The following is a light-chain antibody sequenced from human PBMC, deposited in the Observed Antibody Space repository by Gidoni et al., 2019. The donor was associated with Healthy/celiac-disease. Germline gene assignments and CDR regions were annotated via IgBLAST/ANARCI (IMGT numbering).Light chain of an antibody. CDR2: AAS. CDR1: QSISSY. CDR3: QQSYSTPPT. V-gene: IGKV1-39*01. Sequence: DIQMNQAPSSLSSSVGDRVTITCRASQSISSYLNWYQQKPGKAPKLLIYAASSLQSGVPSRFSGSGSGTDFTLTISSLQPEDFATYYCQQSYSTPPTFGGXTKVEIK. J-gene: IGKJ4*01.